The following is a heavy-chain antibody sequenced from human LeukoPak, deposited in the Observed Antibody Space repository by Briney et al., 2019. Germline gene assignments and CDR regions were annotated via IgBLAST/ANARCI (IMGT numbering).Heavy chain of an antibody. CDR1: GFTFSSYW. V-gene: IGHV3-74*01. D-gene: IGHD1-26*01. CDR2: INSDGSST. CDR3: VRGVGGDSRFDP. Sequence: GGSLRLSCAASGFTFSSYWMHWVRQAPRKGLVWVSRINSDGSSTRYADSVKGRFTISRDNAKDTLYLQMNSLRAEDTAVYYCVRGVGGDSRFDPWGQGTLVTVSS. J-gene: IGHJ5*02.